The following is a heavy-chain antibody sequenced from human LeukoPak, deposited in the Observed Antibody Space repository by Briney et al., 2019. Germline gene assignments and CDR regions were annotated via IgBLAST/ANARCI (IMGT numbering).Heavy chain of an antibody. CDR1: GGSFSGYY. V-gene: IGHV4-34*01. J-gene: IGHJ6*03. D-gene: IGHD6-13*01. Sequence: KPSETLSLTCAVYGGSFSGYYWSWIRQPPGKGLEWIGEINRSGNTNYNSSLKRRVTISVDTSKNQFSLRLSSVTAADTAVYYCARGQVKEQLLPRTGSRYYYYYMDVWGRGTTVTVSS. CDR2: INRSGNT. CDR3: ARGQVKEQLLPRTGSRYYYYYMDV.